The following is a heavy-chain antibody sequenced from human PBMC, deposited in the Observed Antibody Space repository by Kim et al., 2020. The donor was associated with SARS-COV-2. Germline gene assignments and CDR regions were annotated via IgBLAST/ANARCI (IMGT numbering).Heavy chain of an antibody. V-gene: IGHV4-59*09. D-gene: IGHD3-3*01. CDR3: ARGRSIFGVVTAPFDP. Sequence: RKSRVTLTVDPAKNQFSLKLSSVTAADTAVYYCARGRSIFGVVTAPFDPWGQGTLVTVSS. J-gene: IGHJ5*02.